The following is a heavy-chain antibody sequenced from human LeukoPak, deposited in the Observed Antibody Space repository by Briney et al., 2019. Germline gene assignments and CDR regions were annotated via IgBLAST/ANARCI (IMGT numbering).Heavy chain of an antibody. Sequence: GGSLRLSCAASGFTFSSYWMHWVRQAPGKGLVWVARIHSDGSSTSYADSVKGRFTITRDNAKNTLYLPMNSLRADDTAVYYCARDRIAAAGTGFDYWGQGTLVTVSS. CDR1: GFTFSSYW. CDR2: IHSDGSST. V-gene: IGHV3-74*01. CDR3: ARDRIAAAGTGFDY. J-gene: IGHJ4*02. D-gene: IGHD6-13*01.